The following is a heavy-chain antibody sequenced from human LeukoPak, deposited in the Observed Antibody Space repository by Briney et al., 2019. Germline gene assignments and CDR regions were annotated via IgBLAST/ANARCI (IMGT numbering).Heavy chain of an antibody. V-gene: IGHV4-61*02. CDR3: ARVGVYYYMDV. Sequence: SETLSLTCTVSGGSISSGSYYWSWIRQPAGKGLEWIGRIYTSGSTNYNPSLKSRVTISVDTSKNQFSLKLSSVTAADTAVYYCARVGVYYYMDVWGKGTTVTVSS. CDR1: GGSISSGSYY. D-gene: IGHD2-8*01. J-gene: IGHJ6*03. CDR2: IYTSGST.